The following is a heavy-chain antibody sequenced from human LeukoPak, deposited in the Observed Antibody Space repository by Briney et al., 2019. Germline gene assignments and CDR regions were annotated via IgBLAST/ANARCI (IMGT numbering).Heavy chain of an antibody. D-gene: IGHD3-10*01. CDR3: ARGPVRGVILGYYMDV. CDR2: IIPIFGTA. V-gene: IGHV1-69*05. Sequence: ASVKVSCKASGGTFSSYAISWVRQAPGQGLEWMGGIIPIFGTANYAQKFQGRVTITRNTSITTAYMELSSLRSEDTAVYYCARGPVRGVILGYYMDVWGKGTTVTISS. CDR1: GGTFSSYA. J-gene: IGHJ6*03.